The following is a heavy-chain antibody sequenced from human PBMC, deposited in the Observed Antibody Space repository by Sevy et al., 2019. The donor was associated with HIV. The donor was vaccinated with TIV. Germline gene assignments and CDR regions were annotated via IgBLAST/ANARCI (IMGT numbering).Heavy chain of an antibody. D-gene: IGHD5-12*01. CDR3: ASYGGGYSGYDSTPKYYFDY. J-gene: IGHJ4*02. CDR2: IYYSGST. V-gene: IGHV4-61*01. Sequence: SETLSLTCTVSGGSVSSGSYYWSWIRQPPGKGLEWIGYIYYSGSTNYNPSLKSRVTISVDTSKNQFSLKLGSVTAADTAVYYCASYGGGYSGYDSTPKYYFDYWGQGTLVTVSS. CDR1: GGSVSSGSYY.